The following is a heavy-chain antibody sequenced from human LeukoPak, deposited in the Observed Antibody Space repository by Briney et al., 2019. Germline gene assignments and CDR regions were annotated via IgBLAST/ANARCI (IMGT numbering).Heavy chain of an antibody. CDR2: IYYSGST. J-gene: IGHJ3*02. Sequence: ASQTLSLTCTVSGGSISSGDYYWSWIRQPPGKGLEWIGYIYYSGSTYYNPSLKSRVTISVDTSKNQFSLKLSSVTAADTAVYYCASHYYDSSGYFGAFDIWGQGTMVTVSS. CDR3: ASHYYDSSGYFGAFDI. V-gene: IGHV4-30-4*08. D-gene: IGHD3-22*01. CDR1: GGSISSGDYY.